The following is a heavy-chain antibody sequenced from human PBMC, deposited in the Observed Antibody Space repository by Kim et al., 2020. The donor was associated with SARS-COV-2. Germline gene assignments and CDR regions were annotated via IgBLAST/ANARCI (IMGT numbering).Heavy chain of an antibody. CDR3: ARLSGWELLRDAFDV. D-gene: IGHD1-26*01. J-gene: IGHJ3*01. V-gene: IGHV4-59*08. Sequence: SLKGRVIISVATSKNQFSLRLSSVTAADTAVYYCARLSGWELLRDAFDVWGQGTVVTVSS.